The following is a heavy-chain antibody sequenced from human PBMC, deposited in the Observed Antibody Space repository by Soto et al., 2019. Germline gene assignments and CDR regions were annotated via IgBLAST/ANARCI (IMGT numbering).Heavy chain of an antibody. D-gene: IGHD6-13*01. CDR1: GFTFSSYW. CDR2: ITHDGSEK. Sequence: GGSLRLSCVASGFTFSSYWMNWVRQAPGKGLEWVANITHDGSEKYYVGSVRGRFTISRDNAKNSLFLQMNSLRAEDTAVYYGARRQQMALDYWGQGTLVTVSS. V-gene: IGHV3-7*03. J-gene: IGHJ4*02. CDR3: ARRQQMALDY.